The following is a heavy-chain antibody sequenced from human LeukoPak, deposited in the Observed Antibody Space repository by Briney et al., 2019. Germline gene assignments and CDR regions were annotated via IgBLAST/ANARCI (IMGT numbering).Heavy chain of an antibody. CDR3: AKVDGVRAAPGRGRVDS. D-gene: IGHD6-13*01. V-gene: IGHV3-23*01. Sequence: GGSLRLSCAASGFAFGSYVMTWVRQAPGKGLEWVSGISGSGGSTYDADSVKGRFTVSRDNSKSTLYLQLNSLRVEDTAVYYCAKVDGVRAAPGRGRVDSWGQGTLVTVSS. CDR2: ISGSGGST. J-gene: IGHJ4*02. CDR1: GFAFGSYV.